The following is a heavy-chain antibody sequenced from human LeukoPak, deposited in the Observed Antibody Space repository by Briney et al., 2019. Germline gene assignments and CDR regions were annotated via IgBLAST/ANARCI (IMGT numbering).Heavy chain of an antibody. CDR3: ARGRVGRRYSSRWYKAPFDY. Sequence: PSETLSLTCTVSGGSISSNNDYWGWIRQPPGKGLEWMGSIYYSGTTYYNPSLKSRVTISVDTSKNQFSLKLSSVTAADTAVYYCARGRVGRRYSSRWYKAPFDYWGQGTLVTVSS. V-gene: IGHV4-39*01. CDR1: GGSISSNNDY. CDR2: IYYSGTT. J-gene: IGHJ4*02. D-gene: IGHD6-19*01.